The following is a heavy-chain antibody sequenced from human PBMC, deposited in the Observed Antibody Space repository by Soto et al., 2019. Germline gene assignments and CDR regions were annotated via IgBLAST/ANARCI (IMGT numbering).Heavy chain of an antibody. CDR3: ARQWLDSYYFDY. CDR1: GFTFSSYA. J-gene: IGHJ4*02. Sequence: EVQLVESGGGLVQPGGSLRLSCAASGFTFSSYAMHWVRQAPGKGLEYVSAISSNGGSTYYANSVKGRFTISRDNSKTTLYLQMGSLRAEDMAVYYGARQWLDSYYFDYWGQGTLVTVSS. V-gene: IGHV3-64*01. D-gene: IGHD6-19*01. CDR2: ISSNGGST.